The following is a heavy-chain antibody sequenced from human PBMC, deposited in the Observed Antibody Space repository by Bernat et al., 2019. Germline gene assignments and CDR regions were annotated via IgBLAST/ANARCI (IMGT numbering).Heavy chain of an antibody. CDR3: LANIVVVVAATRFNY. J-gene: IGHJ4*02. V-gene: IGHV3-15*01. CDR2: IKSKTDGGTT. CDR1: GFTFSNAW. D-gene: IGHD2-15*01. Sequence: EVQLVESGGGLVKPGGSLRLSCAASGFTFSNAWMSWVRQAPGKGLEWVGRIKSKTDGGTTDYAAPVKGRFTISRDDSKNTLYLQMNSLKTEDTAVYYCLANIVVVVAATRFNYWGQGTLVTVSS.